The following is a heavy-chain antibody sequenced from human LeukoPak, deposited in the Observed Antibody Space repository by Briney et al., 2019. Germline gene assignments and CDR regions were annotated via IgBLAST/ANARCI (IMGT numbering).Heavy chain of an antibody. Sequence: ASVKVSCKASGYTFTIYYMHWVRQAPGQGLEWMGWINPNSGGTNYAQKFQGRVTMTTDTSTSTAYMELRSLTSDDTAVYYCARPGCSYGDCYSSADHWGQGTLVTVSS. J-gene: IGHJ5*02. CDR3: ARPGCSYGDCYSSADH. CDR2: INPNSGGT. CDR1: GYTFTIYY. D-gene: IGHD2-21*02. V-gene: IGHV1-2*02.